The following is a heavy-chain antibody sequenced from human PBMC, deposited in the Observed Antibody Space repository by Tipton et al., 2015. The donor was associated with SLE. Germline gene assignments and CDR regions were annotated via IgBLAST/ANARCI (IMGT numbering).Heavy chain of an antibody. Sequence: SLRLSCAASGFTFSSCAMSWVRQAPGKGLEWIGEINHSRSTYYNPSLKSRVTMSVDTSRNQFSLKRSSVTAADTAVYYCVRELDTFDIWGQGTMVTVSS. CDR3: VRELDTFDI. J-gene: IGHJ3*02. CDR2: INHSRST. CDR1: GFTFSSCAM. V-gene: IGHV4-4*02.